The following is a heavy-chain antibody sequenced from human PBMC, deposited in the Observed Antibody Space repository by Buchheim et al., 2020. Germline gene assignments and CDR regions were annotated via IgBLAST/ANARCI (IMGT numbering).Heavy chain of an antibody. CDR1: GFTFSSYA. D-gene: IGHD6-6*01. J-gene: IGHJ5*02. CDR2: ISYDGSNK. Sequence: QVQLVESGGGVVQPGRSLRLSCADSGFTFSSYAMHWVRQAPGKGLEWVAVISYDGSNKYYADSVKGRFTISRDNSKNTLYLQMNSLRAEDTAVYYCAKRHSSSSFYWFDPWGQGTL. CDR3: AKRHSSSSFYWFDP. V-gene: IGHV3-30-3*02.